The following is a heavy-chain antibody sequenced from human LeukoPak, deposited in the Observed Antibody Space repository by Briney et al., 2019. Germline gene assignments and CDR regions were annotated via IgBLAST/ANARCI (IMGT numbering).Heavy chain of an antibody. Sequence: ASVKVSCKASGYTFTSYGISWVRQAPGQGLEWMGWISAYNGNTNYAQKLQGRDTMTTDTSTSTAYMELRSLRSDDTAVYYCARDSAIFGVVSPDYWGQGTLVTVSS. J-gene: IGHJ4*02. D-gene: IGHD3-3*01. CDR2: ISAYNGNT. V-gene: IGHV1-18*01. CDR3: ARDSAIFGVVSPDY. CDR1: GYTFTSYG.